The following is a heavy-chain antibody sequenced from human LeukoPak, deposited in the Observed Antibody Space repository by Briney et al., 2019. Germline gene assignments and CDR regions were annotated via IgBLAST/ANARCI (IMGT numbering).Heavy chain of an antibody. D-gene: IGHD5-18*01. Sequence: PSETLSLTCTVSGDSISGYYWSWIRQPPGKGLEWIGYIYYSGNTNYNPSLKSRVTISVDTSKNQFSLKLSSVTAVDTAVYYCARGGTDTYGYGYYFDYWGQGTLVTVSS. CDR1: GDSISGYY. CDR3: ARGGTDTYGYGYYFDY. V-gene: IGHV4-59*01. J-gene: IGHJ4*02. CDR2: IYYSGNT.